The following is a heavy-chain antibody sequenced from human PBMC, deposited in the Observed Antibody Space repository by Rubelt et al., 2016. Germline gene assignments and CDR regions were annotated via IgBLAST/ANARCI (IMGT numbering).Heavy chain of an antibody. CDR1: GGSISSSSYY. J-gene: IGHJ4*02. CDR2: IYYSGST. V-gene: IGHV4-39*07. CDR3: ASMTSGSYFDY. D-gene: IGHD1-26*01. Sequence: QLQLQESGPGLVKPSETLSLTCTVSGGSISSSSYYWGWIRQPPGKGLEWIGSIYYSGSTNYNPSRKSRVTISVDTSNNQFCLKLSSVSSADEAVYYWASMTSGSYFDYWGKRTLVTVSS.